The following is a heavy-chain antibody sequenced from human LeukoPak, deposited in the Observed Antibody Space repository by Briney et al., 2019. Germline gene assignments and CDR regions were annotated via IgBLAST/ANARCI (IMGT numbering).Heavy chain of an antibody. CDR3: ARDQIEMATIDY. CDR2: VNPNSGGT. Sequence: ASVKVSCKASGYTFTGYYMHWVRQAPGQGLEWMGWVNPNSGGTNYAQKFQGRVTMTRDTSISTAYMELSRLRSDDTAVYYCARDQIEMATIDYWGQGTLVTVSS. J-gene: IGHJ4*02. CDR1: GYTFTGYY. D-gene: IGHD5-24*01. V-gene: IGHV1-2*02.